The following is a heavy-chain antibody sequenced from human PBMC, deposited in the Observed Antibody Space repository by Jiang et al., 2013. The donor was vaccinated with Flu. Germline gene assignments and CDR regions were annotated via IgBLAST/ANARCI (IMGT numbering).Heavy chain of an antibody. Sequence: VSTYSGTWNWIRQSPLRGLEWLGRTYYRSKWFTDYADSVKGRITIYPDTSSNHFSLDLTSVSPDDAAVYFCAKAVDETNLAGLDYWGQGSLVTVSS. V-gene: IGHV6-1*01. CDR3: AKAVDETNLAGLDY. CDR2: TYYRSKWFT. D-gene: IGHD2-8*01. J-gene: IGHJ4*02. CDR1: VSTYSGT.